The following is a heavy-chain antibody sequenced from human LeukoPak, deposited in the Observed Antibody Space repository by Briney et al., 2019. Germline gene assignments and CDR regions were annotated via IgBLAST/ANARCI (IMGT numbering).Heavy chain of an antibody. CDR2: IYHSGST. CDR3: ARGYCSGGSCYFRSYYYYYYMDV. J-gene: IGHJ6*03. V-gene: IGHV4-38-2*02. CDR1: GYSISSGYY. Sequence: SETLSLTCTVSGYSISSGYYWGWIRQPPGKWLEWIGSIYHSGSTYYNPSLKSRVTISVDTSKNQFSLKLSSVTAADTAVYYCARGYCSGGSCYFRSYYYYYYMDVWGKGTTVTVSS. D-gene: IGHD2-15*01.